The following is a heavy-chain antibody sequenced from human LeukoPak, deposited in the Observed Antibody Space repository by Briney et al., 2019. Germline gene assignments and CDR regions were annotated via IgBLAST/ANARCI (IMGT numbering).Heavy chain of an antibody. J-gene: IGHJ4*02. D-gene: IGHD3-22*01. CDR2: IYSGGTT. Sequence: GGSLRLSCAASGFSVSSNYVSWVRQAPGKGLEWVSVIYSGGTTYYADSIKGRFTISRDNSKNTLYLQMNSLRAEDTAVCYCAGRYDSSGYPLHWGQGTLVTVSS. CDR3: AGRYDSSGYPLH. CDR1: GFSVSSNY. V-gene: IGHV3-53*01.